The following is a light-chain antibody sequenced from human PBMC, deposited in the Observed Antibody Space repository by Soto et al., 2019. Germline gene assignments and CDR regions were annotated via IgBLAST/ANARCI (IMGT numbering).Light chain of an antibody. CDR3: QLYNIYWS. Sequence: DVQMTQSPSTLSASVGDRVTITCRASQSISGSLAWYQQKPGKAPKALIYDVSSLEIGVPSRLLAIGSGTKFTLPIRIMQPDDFATFDCQLYNIYWSFGQLTK. V-gene: IGKV1-5*01. CDR1: QSISGS. J-gene: IGKJ1*01. CDR2: DVS.